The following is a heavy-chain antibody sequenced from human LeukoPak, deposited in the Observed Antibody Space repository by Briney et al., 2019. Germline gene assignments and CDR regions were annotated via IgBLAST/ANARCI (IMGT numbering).Heavy chain of an antibody. J-gene: IGHJ4*02. CDR3: AKDTAMVLYYFDY. CDR1: GFTFDDYA. D-gene: IGHD5-18*01. Sequence: GGSLILSCASSGFTFDDYAMHWVRQAPGKGLEWVSVISWNSGSIGYADSVKGRFTISRDNAQNSLYLQMNSLRAEDTALYYCAKDTAMVLYYFDYWGQGTLVTVSS. V-gene: IGHV3-9*01. CDR2: ISWNSGSI.